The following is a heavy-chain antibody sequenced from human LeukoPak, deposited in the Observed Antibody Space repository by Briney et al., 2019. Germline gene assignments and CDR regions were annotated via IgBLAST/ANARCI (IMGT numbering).Heavy chain of an antibody. CDR3: ASWGFTSYCSGGSCYGGDY. V-gene: IGHV4-31*03. CDR1: GGSISGGGYY. Sequence: PSQNLSLTCTVSGGSISGGGYYWGWIRQHPGKGLEWIVFIYGRGSTYYKSSLKSRVTLSVDTSKNQFSLKLTSVTAADTAVYYCASWGFTSYCSGGSCYGGDYWGQGTLVTVSS. CDR2: IYGRGST. D-gene: IGHD2-15*01. J-gene: IGHJ4*02.